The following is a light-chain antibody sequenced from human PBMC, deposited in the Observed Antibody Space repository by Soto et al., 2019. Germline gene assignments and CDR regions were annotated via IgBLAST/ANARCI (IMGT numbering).Light chain of an antibody. CDR2: DVS. CDR3: SSYTSSSTLLYV. V-gene: IGLV2-14*01. Sequence: QSALTQPASVSGSPGQSITISCTGTSSDVGGYNYVSWYQQHPGKAPKLMIYDVSNRPSGVSNRFSGSKSGNTASLTISGLQAEYEAHYYCSSYTSSSTLLYVVGTGTKLTVL. J-gene: IGLJ1*01. CDR1: SSDVGGYNY.